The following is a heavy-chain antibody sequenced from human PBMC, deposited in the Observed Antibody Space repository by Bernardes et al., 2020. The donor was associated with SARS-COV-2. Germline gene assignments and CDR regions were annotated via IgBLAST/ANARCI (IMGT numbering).Heavy chain of an antibody. CDR3: ARRRGRIVVGEFDY. CDR1: GGSFSGYY. Sequence: SETLSLTCAVYGGSFSGYYWSWIRQPPGKGLEWIGEINHSGSTNYNPSLKSRVTISVDTSKNQFSLKLSSVTAADTAVYYCARRRGRIVVGEFDYWGQGTLVTVSS. V-gene: IGHV4-34*01. D-gene: IGHD3-22*01. CDR2: INHSGST. J-gene: IGHJ4*02.